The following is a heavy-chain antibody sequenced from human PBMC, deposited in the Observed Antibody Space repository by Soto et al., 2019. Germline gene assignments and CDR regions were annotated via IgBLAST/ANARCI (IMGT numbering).Heavy chain of an antibody. Sequence: LSLTCAISGDSVSSNSAAWNWIRQSPSRGLEWLGRTYYRSKWYNDYAVSVKSRITINPDTSKNQFSLQLNSVTPEDTAVYYCARTAGYSSRWYVAPLDYWGQGTLVTVSS. J-gene: IGHJ4*02. D-gene: IGHD6-13*01. CDR3: ARTAGYSSRWYVAPLDY. CDR2: TYYRSKWYN. CDR1: GDSVSSNSAA. V-gene: IGHV6-1*01.